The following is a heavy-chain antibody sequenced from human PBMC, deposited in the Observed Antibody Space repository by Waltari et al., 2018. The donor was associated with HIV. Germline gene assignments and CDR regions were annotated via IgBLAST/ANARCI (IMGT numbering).Heavy chain of an antibody. Sequence: QEQLVQSGAEVKKPGASVKVSCKASGYTFTDYYMHWVRQAPGQGLEWMGWINPKRGGTNEAQKCQGRVTMTRDTSISTAYMELSSLRSDDTAVYYCALYCSGGNCFFDYWGQGTLVTVSS. CDR2: INPKRGGT. CDR1: GYTFTDYY. J-gene: IGHJ4*02. D-gene: IGHD2-15*01. V-gene: IGHV1-2*02. CDR3: ALYCSGGNCFFDY.